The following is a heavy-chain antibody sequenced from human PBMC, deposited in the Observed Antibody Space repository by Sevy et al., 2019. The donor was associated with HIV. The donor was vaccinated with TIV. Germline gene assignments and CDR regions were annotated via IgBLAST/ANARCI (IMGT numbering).Heavy chain of an antibody. J-gene: IGHJ6*02. CDR3: ARLTTQPTSDLYGLDV. CDR1: VYIFSDYY. Sequence: ASVKVSCKASVYIFSDYYIHWVRQAPGQGLEWMAWINSDSGVTNYAQRFQGEVTVTRDTSLRTAYLELTNLKSNDTAIYYCARLTTQPTSDLYGLDVWGQGTTVTVSS. CDR2: INSDSGVT. D-gene: IGHD4-17*01. V-gene: IGHV1-2*02.